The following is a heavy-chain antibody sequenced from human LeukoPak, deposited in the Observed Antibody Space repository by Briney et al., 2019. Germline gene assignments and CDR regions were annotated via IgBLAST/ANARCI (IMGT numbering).Heavy chain of an antibody. D-gene: IGHD5-24*01. Sequence: SETLSLTCAVSGGSISSYYWSWIRQPPGKGLEWIGYISYSGSTKSNPSLKSRVTISVDTPKNQFSLKLSSVTAADTAVYYCARIRDGYNVNWFFDLWGRGTLVTVSS. J-gene: IGHJ2*01. CDR2: ISYSGST. CDR1: GGSISSYY. CDR3: ARIRDGYNVNWFFDL. V-gene: IGHV4-59*01.